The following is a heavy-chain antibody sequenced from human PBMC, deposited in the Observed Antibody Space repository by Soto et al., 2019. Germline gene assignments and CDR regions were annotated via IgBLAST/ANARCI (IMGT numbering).Heavy chain of an antibody. Sequence: SETLSLTCTVSGGSISSGDYYWSWIRQPPGKGLEWIGHIYNSVSIYGNPSLKSRLTISVDTSKNEFSLKLSSVTAADTAVYYCARNLYISGWEFDYWGQGILVTVSS. D-gene: IGHD6-19*01. V-gene: IGHV4-30-4*02. CDR2: IYNSVSI. CDR1: GGSISSGDYY. J-gene: IGHJ4*02. CDR3: ARNLYISGWEFDY.